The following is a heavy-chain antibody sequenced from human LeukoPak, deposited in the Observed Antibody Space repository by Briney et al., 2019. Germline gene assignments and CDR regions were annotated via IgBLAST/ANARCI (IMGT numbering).Heavy chain of an antibody. CDR3: ARVENSYGYYYFDY. Sequence: ASVKVSCKASGYTFTSYAMHWVRQAPGQGLEWMGWINAGNGNTKYSQKFQGRVTITRDTSANTAYMELSSLRSEDTAVYYCARVENSYGYYYFDYWGQGTLVTVSS. V-gene: IGHV1-3*01. CDR2: INAGNGNT. D-gene: IGHD5-18*01. J-gene: IGHJ4*02. CDR1: GYTFTSYA.